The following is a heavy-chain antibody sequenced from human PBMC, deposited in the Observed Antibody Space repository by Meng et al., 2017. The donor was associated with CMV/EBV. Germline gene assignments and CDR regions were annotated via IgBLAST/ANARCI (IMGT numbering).Heavy chain of an antibody. D-gene: IGHD6-6*01. CDR2: ISAYNGNT. CDR1: GYTFTSYG. V-gene: IGHV1-18*01. CDR3: ARDKLSIAARPDYYYGMDV. Sequence: ASVKVSCKASGYTFTSYGISWVRQAPGQGLEWMGWISAYNGNTNYAQKLQGRVTMTTDTSTSTAYMELRSLRSDDTAVYYCARDKLSIAARPDYYYGMDVWGQGTTVTVSS. J-gene: IGHJ6*02.